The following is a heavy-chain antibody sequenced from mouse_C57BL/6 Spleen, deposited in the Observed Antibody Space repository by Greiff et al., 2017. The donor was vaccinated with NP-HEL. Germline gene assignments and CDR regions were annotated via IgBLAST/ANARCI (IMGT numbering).Heavy chain of an antibody. CDR2: IYPRSGNT. CDR3: SRSGGNYFDY. Sequence: QVQLKESGAELVRPGASVKLSCTASGYTFTSYGMSWVKQRTGQGLEWIGEIYPRSGNTYYNEKFKGKATMTADNSSSTAYVGLRNLTSEDYAVYFCSRSGGNYFDYWGQGTTLTVSS. D-gene: IGHD3-1*01. CDR1: GYTFTSYG. V-gene: IGHV1-81*01. J-gene: IGHJ2*01.